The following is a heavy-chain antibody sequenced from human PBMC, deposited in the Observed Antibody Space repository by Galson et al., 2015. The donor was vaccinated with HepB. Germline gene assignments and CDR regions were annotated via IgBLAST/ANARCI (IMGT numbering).Heavy chain of an antibody. CDR1: GFSLSTSGMC. Sequence: PALVKPTQTLKMTCTFSGFSLSTSGMCVSWIRQPPGKALEWLARIDWDDDKYYSTSLKTRLTISKDTSKNQVVLTMTNMDPVDTATYYCARIMHSSSWYGAFDIWGQGTMVTVSS. V-gene: IGHV2-70*11. D-gene: IGHD6-13*01. CDR3: ARIMHSSSWYGAFDI. J-gene: IGHJ3*02. CDR2: IDWDDDK.